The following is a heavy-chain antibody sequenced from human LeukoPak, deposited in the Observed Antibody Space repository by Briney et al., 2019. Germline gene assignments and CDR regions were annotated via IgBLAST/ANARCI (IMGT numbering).Heavy chain of an antibody. V-gene: IGHV3-7*01. D-gene: IGHD2-15*01. CDR3: ARDSGAYGGYRSGGSCYRGSDY. CDR1: GFTFSSYW. Sequence: PGGSLRLSCAASGFTFSSYWMSWVRQAPGKGLEWVANIKQDGSEKYYVDSVKGRFTISRDNAKNSLYLQMNSLRAEDTAVYYCARDSGAYGGYRSGGSCYRGSDYWGQGTLVTVSS. CDR2: IKQDGSEK. J-gene: IGHJ4*02.